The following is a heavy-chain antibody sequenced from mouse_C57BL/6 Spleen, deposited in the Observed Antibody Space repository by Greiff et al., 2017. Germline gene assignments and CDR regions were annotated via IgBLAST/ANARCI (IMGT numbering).Heavy chain of an antibody. CDR1: GYTFTSYN. V-gene: IGHV1-12*01. CDR2: IYPGNGDT. Sequence: LQESGAELVRPGASVKMSCKASGYTFTSYNMHWVKQTPRQGLEWIGAIYPGNGDTSYNQQFKGKATLTVDKSSSPAYMQLSSLTWEDSAVYFCAREVKGSYYFDYWGQGTTLTVSS. D-gene: IGHD2-1*01. J-gene: IGHJ2*01. CDR3: AREVKGSYYFDY.